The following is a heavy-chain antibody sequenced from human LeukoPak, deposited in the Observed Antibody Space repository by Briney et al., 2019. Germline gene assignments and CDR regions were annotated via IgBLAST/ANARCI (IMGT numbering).Heavy chain of an antibody. CDR2: ISSSGSTI. V-gene: IGHV3-48*03. Sequence: GGSLRHSCAASGFTFSSYEMNWVRQAPGKGLEWVSYISSSGSTIYYADSVKGRFTISRDNAKNSLYLQMNSLRAEDTAVYYCARVYGDSIDYWGQGTLVSVSS. J-gene: IGHJ4*02. D-gene: IGHD4-17*01. CDR3: ARVYGDSIDY. CDR1: GFTFSSYE.